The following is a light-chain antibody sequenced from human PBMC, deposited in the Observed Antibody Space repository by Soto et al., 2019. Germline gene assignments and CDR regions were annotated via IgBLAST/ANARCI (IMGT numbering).Light chain of an antibody. CDR2: GAS. CDR3: QQYGSSPLSIT. V-gene: IGKV3-20*01. J-gene: IGKJ5*01. CDR1: QSVSSSY. Sequence: EIVLTQSPGTLSLSPGERATLSCRASQSVSSSYLAWYQQKPGQAPRLLIYGASSRAPGIPDRFSGSGSGTDFTLTISRLEPEDFAVYYCQQYGSSPLSITFGQGTRLEIK.